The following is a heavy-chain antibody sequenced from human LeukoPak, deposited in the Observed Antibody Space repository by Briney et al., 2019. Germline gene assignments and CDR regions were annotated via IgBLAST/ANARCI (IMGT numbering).Heavy chain of an antibody. CDR1: GGSISSGGYY. CDR2: IYYSGST. Sequence: SQTLSLTCTVSGGSISSGGYYWSWIRQHPGKGLEWIGYIYYSGSTYYNPSLKSRVTISVDTSKNQFSLKLSSVTAADTAVYYCARFSNDHGVKFDYWGQGTLVTVSS. CDR3: ARFSNDHGVKFDY. J-gene: IGHJ4*02. D-gene: IGHD4-17*01. V-gene: IGHV4-31*03.